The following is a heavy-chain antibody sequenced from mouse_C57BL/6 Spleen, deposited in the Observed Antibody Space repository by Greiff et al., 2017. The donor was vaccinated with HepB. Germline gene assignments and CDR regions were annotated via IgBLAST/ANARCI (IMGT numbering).Heavy chain of an antibody. Sequence: QVQLQQSGPALVKPGASVKISCKASGSSFTSYYIHWVKQRPGQGLEWIGWIYPGSGNTKYNEKFKGKATLTADTSSSTAYMQLSSLTSEDSAVYYCARYRDGNYDYAMDYWGQGTSVTVSS. V-gene: IGHV1-66*01. J-gene: IGHJ4*01. CDR2: IYPGSGNT. CDR1: GSSFTSYY. D-gene: IGHD2-1*01. CDR3: ARYRDGNYDYAMDY.